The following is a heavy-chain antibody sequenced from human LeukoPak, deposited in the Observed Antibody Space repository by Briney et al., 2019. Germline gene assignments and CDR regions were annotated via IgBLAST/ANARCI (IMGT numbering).Heavy chain of an antibody. CDR2: FDPEDGET. Sequence: ASVKVSCKVSGYTLTELSMHWVRQAPGKGLEWMGGFDPEDGETIYAQKFQGRVTMTEDTSTDTAYMELSSLRSEDTAVYYCAKFFGTQNAFDIWGQGTMVTVSS. CDR1: GYTLTELS. V-gene: IGHV1-24*01. CDR3: AKFFGTQNAFDI. J-gene: IGHJ3*02. D-gene: IGHD1-14*01.